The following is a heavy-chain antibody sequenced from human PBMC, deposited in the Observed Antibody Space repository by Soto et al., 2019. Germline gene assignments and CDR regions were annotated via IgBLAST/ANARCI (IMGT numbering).Heavy chain of an antibody. CDR1: GFTFSNYG. V-gene: IGHV3-33*01. J-gene: IGHJ4*01. CDR2: IWYDGRNK. D-gene: IGHD7-27*01. CDR3: VRSSSNWGPDY. Sequence: QVQLVESGGGVVQPGRSLRLSCAASGFTFSNYGMHWVRQAPGKGLEWVAVIWYDGRNKYYADSLKGRFTISRDNSKNTLYLQMNSLRVEDTAVYYCVRSSSNWGPDYWGQGTLVIASS.